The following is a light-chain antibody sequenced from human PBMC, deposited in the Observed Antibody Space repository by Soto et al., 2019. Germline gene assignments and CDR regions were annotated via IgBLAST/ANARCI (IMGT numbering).Light chain of an antibody. CDR3: QPYNGYPLT. CDR2: KAY. Sequence: DIQVTQSPSTLSASVGDRVTITCMASQSLNDWLAWYQQKQGKAPKLLISKAYGLESGVPSRFSGSGSGTEFTLTISSLQPDDFATYYCQPYNGYPLTFGQGTKVEIK. J-gene: IGKJ1*01. CDR1: QSLNDW. V-gene: IGKV1-5*03.